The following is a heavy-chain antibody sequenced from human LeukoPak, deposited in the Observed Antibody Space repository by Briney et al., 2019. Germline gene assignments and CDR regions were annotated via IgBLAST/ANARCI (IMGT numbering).Heavy chain of an antibody. CDR2: INWNSESR. V-gene: IGHV3-9*01. J-gene: IGHJ4*02. Sequence: PGGSLRLSCAASGFTLDDYAMHWVRQAPGKGLEWVSGINWNSESRGYADSVKGRFTISRDNAKNSLYLQMNRPRAEDTAFYYCVKDMSSGTQTFDYWGQGTLVTVSS. CDR3: VKDMSSGTQTFDY. CDR1: GFTLDDYA. D-gene: IGHD3-22*01.